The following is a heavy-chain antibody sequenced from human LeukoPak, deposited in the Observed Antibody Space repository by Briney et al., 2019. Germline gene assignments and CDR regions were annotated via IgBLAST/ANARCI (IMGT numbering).Heavy chain of an antibody. CDR1: GDSVSSNSAA. V-gene: IGHV6-1*01. CDR3: ARDGSGSWYDWGYNWFDP. J-gene: IGHJ5*02. Sequence: SQTLSLTCAISGDSVSSNSAAWNWIRQSPSRGLEWLGRTYYRSKWYNDYAVSVKSRITINPDTSKNQFSLQLNSVTPEDTAVYYCARDGSGSWYDWGYNWFDPWGQGTLVTVSS. D-gene: IGHD6-13*01. CDR2: TYYRSKWYN.